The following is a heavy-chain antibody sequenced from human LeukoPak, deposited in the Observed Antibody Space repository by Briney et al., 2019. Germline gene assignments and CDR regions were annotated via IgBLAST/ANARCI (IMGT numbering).Heavy chain of an antibody. D-gene: IGHD3-10*01. V-gene: IGHV1-58*02. CDR2: IVVGSGNT. J-gene: IGHJ4*02. Sequence: GTSVKVSCKASGFTFTSSTIQWVRQARGQRLEWIGWIVVGSGNTNYAQKFQERVIITRDMSTNTVYMELSSLRSEDTAVYYCAGTPWFGELTLDYWGQGTLVTVSS. CDR1: GFTFTSST. CDR3: AGTPWFGELTLDY.